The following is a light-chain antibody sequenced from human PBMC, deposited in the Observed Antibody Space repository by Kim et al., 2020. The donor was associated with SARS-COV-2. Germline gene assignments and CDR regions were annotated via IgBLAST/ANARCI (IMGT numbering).Light chain of an antibody. J-gene: IGLJ2*01. CDR1: KLGNKF. Sequence: SYELTQPPSASVSPGQTANITCSGDKLGNKFACWYQQKPGQSPVLVIYQDSKRPSGIPERFSGSNSGNTATLTISGTQAMDEADYYCQSWDSSTVVFGGGTQLTVL. CDR3: QSWDSSTVV. V-gene: IGLV3-1*01. CDR2: QDS.